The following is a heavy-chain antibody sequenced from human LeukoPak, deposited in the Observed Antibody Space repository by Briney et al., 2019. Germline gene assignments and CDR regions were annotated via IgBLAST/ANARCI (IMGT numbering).Heavy chain of an antibody. CDR3: AKFRGRGSSGWPYFDY. D-gene: IGHD6-19*01. Sequence: GGSLRLSCVASGFAFSSLSMSWVRQAPGKGLEWVSAISGSGGSTYYADSVKGRFTISRDNSKNTLYLQMNSLRAEDTAVYYCAKFRGRGSSGWPYFDYWGQGTLVTVSS. CDR2: ISGSGGST. CDR1: GFAFSSLS. V-gene: IGHV3-23*01. J-gene: IGHJ4*02.